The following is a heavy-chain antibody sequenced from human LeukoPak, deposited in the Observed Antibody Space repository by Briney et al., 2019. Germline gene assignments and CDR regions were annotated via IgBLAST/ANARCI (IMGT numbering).Heavy chain of an antibody. CDR1: GGSFSGYY. CDR3: ARGRSGAATPYGY. Sequence: SETLSLTCAAYGGSFSGYYWSWIRQPPGKGLEWIGEINHSGSTNYNPSLKSRVTISVDTSKNQFSLKLSSVTAADTAVYYCARGRSGAATPYGYWGQGTLVTVSS. V-gene: IGHV4-34*01. J-gene: IGHJ4*02. CDR2: INHSGST. D-gene: IGHD2-15*01.